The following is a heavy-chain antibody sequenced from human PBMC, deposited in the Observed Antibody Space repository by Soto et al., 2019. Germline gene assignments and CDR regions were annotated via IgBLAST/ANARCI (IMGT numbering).Heavy chain of an antibody. J-gene: IGHJ6*02. D-gene: IGHD6-13*01. CDR2: TSYRPKWYY. V-gene: IGHV6-1*01. Sequence: SQTLSLTCAISGDSVSNTDAAWNWIRQSPSRGLEWLGRTSYRPKWYYDYAVSVKSRIVITADTFNNQFSLHLNSVTPEDTAVYYCARGGRSWEISGPIAYGMDVWGQGTTVTAP. CDR3: ARGGRSWEISGPIAYGMDV. CDR1: GDSVSNTDAA.